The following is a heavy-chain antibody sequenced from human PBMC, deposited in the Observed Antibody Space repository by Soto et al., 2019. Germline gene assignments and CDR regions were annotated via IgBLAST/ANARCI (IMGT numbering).Heavy chain of an antibody. CDR2: TYYRSKWYN. J-gene: IGHJ3*02. D-gene: IGHD3-22*01. CDR3: ARESTHYDSSGYDAFDS. V-gene: IGHV6-1*01. Sequence: PSQTLSLTCAISGDSVSSNSAAWNWIRQSPSRGLEWLGRTYYRSKWYNDYAVPVKSRITINPDTSKNQFSLQLNSVTPEDTAVYYCARESTHYDSSGYDAFDSWGQGTRVTVSS. CDR1: GDSVSSNSAA.